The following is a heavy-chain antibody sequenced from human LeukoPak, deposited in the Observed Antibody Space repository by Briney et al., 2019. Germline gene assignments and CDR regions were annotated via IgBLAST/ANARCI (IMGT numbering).Heavy chain of an antibody. V-gene: IGHV1-69*13. CDR2: IIPIFGTA. Sequence: ASVKVSCKASGGTFSSYAISWVRQAPGQGLEWMGRIIPIFGTANYAQKFQGRVTITADESTTTAYMELSSLKPEDTAVYYCARDSEVRGVNLLWYWGQGTLVTVSS. CDR1: GGTFSSYA. J-gene: IGHJ4*02. D-gene: IGHD3-10*01. CDR3: ARDSEVRGVNLLWY.